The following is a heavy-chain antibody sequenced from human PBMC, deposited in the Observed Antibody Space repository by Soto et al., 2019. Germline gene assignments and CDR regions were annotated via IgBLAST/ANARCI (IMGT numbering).Heavy chain of an antibody. Sequence: QVQLQESGPGLVKPSETLSLTCLVSGGSISRYYLRWIRLSPGKGLEWIGYIYYSGATNYNPSVKSRVPMSVDRTHNRFSVKLCSVTAADTAVYYWARDQGGEFLEGSGMDVWGQGTTVTVSS. D-gene: IGHD3-10*01. CDR1: GGSISRYY. CDR2: IYYSGAT. J-gene: IGHJ6*02. V-gene: IGHV4-59*01. CDR3: ARDQGGEFLEGSGMDV.